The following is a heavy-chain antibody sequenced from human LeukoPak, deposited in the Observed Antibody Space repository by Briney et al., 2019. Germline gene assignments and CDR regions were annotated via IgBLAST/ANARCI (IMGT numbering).Heavy chain of an antibody. CDR1: GFTFSSYW. D-gene: IGHD2-21*02. V-gene: IGHV3-7*01. CDR2: IKQDGSEK. CDR3: ARVGVGAYCGGDCYLFDY. J-gene: IGHJ4*02. Sequence: GGSLRLSCAASGFTFSSYWMSWVRQAPGKGLGWVANIKQDGSEKYYVDSVKGRFTISRDNAKNSLYLQMNSLRAEDTAVYYCARVGVGAYCGGDCYLFDYWGQGTLVTVSS.